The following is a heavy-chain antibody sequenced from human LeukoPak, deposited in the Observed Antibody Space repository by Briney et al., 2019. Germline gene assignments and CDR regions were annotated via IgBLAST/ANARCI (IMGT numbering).Heavy chain of an antibody. J-gene: IGHJ3*02. Sequence: GGSLRLSCEASGFTFSNSYMSSVRQAPGKGLEWVAIINPDGSQGSYVDSVKGRFALSRDNALNSLFLQMNSLCAEDTAVSYYVRHPAYGALNICGQGTTVTAYS. D-gene: IGHD2-21*01. CDR1: GFTFSNSY. CDR2: INPDGSQG. V-gene: IGHV3-7*01. CDR3: VRHPAYGALNI.